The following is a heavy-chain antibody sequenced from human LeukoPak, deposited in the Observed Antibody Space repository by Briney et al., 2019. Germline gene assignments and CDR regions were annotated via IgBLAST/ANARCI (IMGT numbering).Heavy chain of an antibody. CDR2: IYYSGST. Sequence: SETLSLTCTVSGGSISSSSYYWGWIRQPPGRGPEWIGSIYYSGSTYYNPSLKSRVTISVDTSKNQFSLKLSSVTAADTAVYYCARGAEIVVVVAATYWFDPWGQGTLVTVSS. J-gene: IGHJ5*02. D-gene: IGHD2-15*01. CDR1: GGSISSSSYY. CDR3: ARGAEIVVVVAATYWFDP. V-gene: IGHV4-39*01.